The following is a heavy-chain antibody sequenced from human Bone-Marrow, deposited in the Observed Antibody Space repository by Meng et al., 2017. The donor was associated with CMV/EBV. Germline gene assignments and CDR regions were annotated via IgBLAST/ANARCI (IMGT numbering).Heavy chain of an antibody. Sequence: ASVKVSCKASGYTFTGSYMHWVRQAPGQGLEWMGWINPNSGGTNYAQKFQGRVTMTRDTSTSTAYMELSRLRSDDTAVYYCARDVAIYCSGGSCYRGSYGFDPWGQGTLVTVSS. D-gene: IGHD2-15*01. V-gene: IGHV1-2*02. CDR3: ARDVAIYCSGGSCYRGSYGFDP. J-gene: IGHJ5*02. CDR2: INPNSGGT. CDR1: GYTFTGSY.